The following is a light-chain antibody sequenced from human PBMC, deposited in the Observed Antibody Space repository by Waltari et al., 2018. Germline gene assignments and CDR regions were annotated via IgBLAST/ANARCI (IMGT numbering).Light chain of an antibody. CDR3: QQSYNTPLT. CDR2: AAS. J-gene: IGKJ4*01. V-gene: IGKV1-39*01. CDR1: QSITNV. Sequence: DIQMTQSPSPLSASVGDRVTITCRASQSITNVLNWYQQRPGKAPKLLIYAASILQSGVPSKFSGSGAGTDFTLTISSLQPEDFATYYCQQSYNTPLTFGGGTKVEIK.